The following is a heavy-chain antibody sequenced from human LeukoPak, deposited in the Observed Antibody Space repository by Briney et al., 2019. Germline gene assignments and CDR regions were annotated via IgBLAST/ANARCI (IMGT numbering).Heavy chain of an antibody. J-gene: IGHJ4*02. CDR3: ARGGDRGTIFGVVID. V-gene: IGHV4-59*01. CDR2: IYYSGST. CDR1: GGSISSYY. Sequence: SETLSLTCTVSGGSISSYYWSWIRQPPGKGLEWIGYIYYSGSTNYNPSLKSRVTISVDTFKNQFSLKLSSVTAADTAVYYCARGGDRGTIFGVVIDWGQGTLVTVSS. D-gene: IGHD3-3*01.